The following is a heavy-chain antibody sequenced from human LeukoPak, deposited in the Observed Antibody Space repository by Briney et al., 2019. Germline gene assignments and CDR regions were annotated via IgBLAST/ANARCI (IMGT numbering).Heavy chain of an antibody. CDR3: ARGSRVAGTFDY. CDR1: GFTFSSYW. V-gene: IGHV3-53*01. D-gene: IGHD6-19*01. Sequence: GGSLRLSCAASGFTFSSYWMSWVRQAPGKGLEWVSVIYSGGSTYYADSVKGRFTISRDNSKNTLYLQMNSLRAEDTAVYYCARGSRVAGTFDYWGQGTLVTVSS. J-gene: IGHJ4*02. CDR2: IYSGGST.